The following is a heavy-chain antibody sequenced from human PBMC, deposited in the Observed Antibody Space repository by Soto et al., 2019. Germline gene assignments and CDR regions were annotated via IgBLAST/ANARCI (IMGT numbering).Heavy chain of an antibody. V-gene: IGHV4-59*01. J-gene: IGHJ4*02. CDR3: ARAPMVLTRSYFDS. CDR1: DGSISNFY. CDR2: ISSSGNT. Sequence: TLCLTCTVSDGSISNFYWSWIRQPPGKGLEWIGYISSSGNTNYNPSLKSRVSISVDTSKTQFSLNLTSVTAADTAVYYCARAPMVLTRSYFDSWGQRTPVTVSS. D-gene: IGHD2-8*01.